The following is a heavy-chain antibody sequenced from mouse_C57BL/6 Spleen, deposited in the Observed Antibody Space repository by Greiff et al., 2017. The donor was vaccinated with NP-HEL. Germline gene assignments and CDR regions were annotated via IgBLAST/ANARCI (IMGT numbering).Heavy chain of an antibody. Sequence: VQLQQSGPGLVAPSQSLSITCTVSGFSLTSYALSWVRQPPGKGLEWLGVIWTGGGTNYNSALKSRLSISKDNSKSQVFLKMNSLQTDDTARYYCARTDSSGSWFAYWGQGTLVTVSA. J-gene: IGHJ3*01. CDR3: ARTDSSGSWFAY. CDR1: GFSLTSYA. D-gene: IGHD3-2*02. CDR2: IWTGGGT. V-gene: IGHV2-9-1*01.